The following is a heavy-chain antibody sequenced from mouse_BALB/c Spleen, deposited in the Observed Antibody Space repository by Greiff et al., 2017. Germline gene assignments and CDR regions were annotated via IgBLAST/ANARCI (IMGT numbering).Heavy chain of an antibody. D-gene: IGHD1-1*01. CDR2: IRSKSNNYAT. Sequence: EEQRVESGGGLVQPKGSLKLSCAASGFTFNTYAMNWVRQAPGTGLEWVARIRSKSNNYATYYADSVKDRFTISRDDSQSMLYLQINNLKTEDTAMYYCVRHALFYYGSSYGWYFDVWGAGTTVTVSS. CDR3: VRHALFYYGSSYGWYFDV. J-gene: IGHJ1*01. CDR1: GFTFNTYA. V-gene: IGHV10-1*02.